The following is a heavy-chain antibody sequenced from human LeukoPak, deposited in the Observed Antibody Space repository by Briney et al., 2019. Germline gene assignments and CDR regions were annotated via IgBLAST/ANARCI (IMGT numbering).Heavy chain of an antibody. J-gene: IGHJ4*02. D-gene: IGHD1-1*01. CDR3: AQGGDNGNWCYYCDF. Sequence: SVKVSCKASGGTFSNYAINWVRQAPGQGLEWIGGIIPIFGTTNYAQNFQGRVTITADTSTSTAYMELSSLRSEDTALYYCAQGGDNGNWCYYCDFWGQGTRVTVSS. V-gene: IGHV1-69*06. CDR2: IIPIFGTT. CDR1: GGTFSNYA.